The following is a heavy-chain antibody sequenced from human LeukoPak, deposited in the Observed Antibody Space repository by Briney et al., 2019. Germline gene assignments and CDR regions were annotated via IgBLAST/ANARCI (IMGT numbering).Heavy chain of an antibody. V-gene: IGHV4-61*01. Sequence: PSETLSLTCTVSGGSISSSSYYWSWIRQPPGKGLEWIGYIYYSGSTNYNPSLKSRVTITVDTSKNQFSLKLSSVTAADTAVYYCARDFAEVAATSDYYYYMDVWGKGTTVTVSS. D-gene: IGHD2-15*01. CDR2: IYYSGST. CDR3: ARDFAEVAATSDYYYYMDV. J-gene: IGHJ6*03. CDR1: GGSISSSSYY.